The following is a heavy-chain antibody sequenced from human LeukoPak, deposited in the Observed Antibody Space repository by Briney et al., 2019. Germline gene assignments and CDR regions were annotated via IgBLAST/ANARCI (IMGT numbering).Heavy chain of an antibody. V-gene: IGHV1-2*02. CDR2: INPNSGGT. CDR1: GYTFTGYY. D-gene: IGHD3-3*01. Sequence: ASVKVSCKASGYTFTGYYMHWVRQAPGQGLEWMGWINPNSGGTNYAQKFQGGVTMTRDTSISTAYMELSRLRSDDTAVYYCARPTDFWSGYYRGGGGYYFDYWGQGTLVTVSS. J-gene: IGHJ4*02. CDR3: ARPTDFWSGYYRGGGGYYFDY.